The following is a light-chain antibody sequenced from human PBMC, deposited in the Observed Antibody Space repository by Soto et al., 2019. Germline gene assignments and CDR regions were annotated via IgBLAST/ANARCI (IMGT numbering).Light chain of an antibody. V-gene: IGKV1-12*01. CDR2: AAT. J-gene: IGKJ1*01. Sequence: DIQMTQSPFSLSAYVGDRVTITCRASQDINSRLAWFQQQPGRPPKYVIQAATMLQSGFPSRFAGSGSGRDFTLTIHTLQPEDSATYFCLQVANFPRTFGQGTKVE. CDR1: QDINSR. CDR3: LQVANFPRT.